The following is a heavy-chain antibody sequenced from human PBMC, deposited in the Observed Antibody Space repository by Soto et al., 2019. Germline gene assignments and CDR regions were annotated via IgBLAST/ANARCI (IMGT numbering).Heavy chain of an antibody. CDR3: ARDHGYGDYVFDY. D-gene: IGHD4-17*01. J-gene: IGHJ4*02. Sequence: GGSLRLSCAASGFTVSSNYMSWVRQAPGKGLEWVSVIYSGGSTYYADSVKGRFTISRVNSKNTLYLQMNSLRAEDTAVYYCARDHGYGDYVFDYWGQGTLVTVSS. CDR1: GFTVSSNY. V-gene: IGHV3-66*01. CDR2: IYSGGST.